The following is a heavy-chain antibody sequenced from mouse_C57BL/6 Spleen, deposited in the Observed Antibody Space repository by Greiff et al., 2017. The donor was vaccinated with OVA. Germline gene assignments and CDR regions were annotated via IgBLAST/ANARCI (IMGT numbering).Heavy chain of an antibody. CDR2: IDPETGGT. V-gene: IGHV1-15*01. D-gene: IGHD2-10*02. J-gene: IGHJ4*01. Sequence: QVQLKESGAELVRPGASVTLSCKASGYTFTDYEMHWVKQTPVHGLEWIGAIDPETGGTAYNQKFKGKAILTADKSSSTAYMELRSLTSEDSAVYYCTGGYGNYVLMDYWGQGTSVTVSS. CDR1: GYTFTDYE. CDR3: TGGYGNYVLMDY.